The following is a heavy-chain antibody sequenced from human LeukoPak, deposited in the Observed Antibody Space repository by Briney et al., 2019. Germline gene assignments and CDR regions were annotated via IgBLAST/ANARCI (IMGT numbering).Heavy chain of an antibody. Sequence: SETLSLTCSVSGGSISSSSYYWGWIRQPPGRGLEWIGYIDYSGSTNYNPSLKSRVTISEDTSKNQLSLKLSSVTAADTAVYYCARVLSLDYGDLYFDYWGQGTLVTVSS. D-gene: IGHD4-17*01. CDR2: IDYSGST. CDR3: ARVLSLDYGDLYFDY. J-gene: IGHJ4*02. V-gene: IGHV4-61*05. CDR1: GGSISSSSYY.